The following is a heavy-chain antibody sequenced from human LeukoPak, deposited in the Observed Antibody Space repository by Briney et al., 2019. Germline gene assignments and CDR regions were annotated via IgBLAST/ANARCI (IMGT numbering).Heavy chain of an antibody. V-gene: IGHV3-23*01. D-gene: IGHD3-3*01. CDR2: ISGSGGST. J-gene: IGHJ1*01. CDR1: GFTFSSYA. Sequence: GGSLRLSCAASGFTFSSYAMSWVRQAPGKGLEWVSAISGSGGSTYYADSVKGRFTISRDNSKNTLYLQMNGLRAEDTAVYYCAKDPVNYDFWSGYQAEYFQHWGQGTLVTVSS. CDR3: AKDPVNYDFWSGYQAEYFQH.